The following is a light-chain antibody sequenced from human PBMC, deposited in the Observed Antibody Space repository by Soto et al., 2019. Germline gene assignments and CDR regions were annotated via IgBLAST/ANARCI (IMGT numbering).Light chain of an antibody. V-gene: IGKV1-9*01. Sequence: IQLTQSPSSLSASVGDRVTITCRASQGIRNYLAWYQQKPGKAPNLLIYLASTLQGGVPSRFSGSGSGTDVSLTISSLQPEDVATYYCQYLNSFPLAFGGGTKVELK. CDR2: LAS. J-gene: IGKJ4*01. CDR3: QYLNSFPLA. CDR1: QGIRNY.